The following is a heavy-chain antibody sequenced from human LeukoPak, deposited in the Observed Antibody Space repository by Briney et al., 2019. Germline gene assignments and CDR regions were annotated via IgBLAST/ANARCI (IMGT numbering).Heavy chain of an antibody. Sequence: PGRSLRLSRAASGFTFDNYAMHWVRQAPGKGLEWVSGIAWNSGNTDFADSVKGRFTISRDNAENSLYLQMNSLTPEDTAFYFCAKDMNSYGSGSSYNPWGPFDSWGQGTLVTVSS. J-gene: IGHJ4*02. CDR3: AKDMNSYGSGSSYNPWGPFDS. CDR2: IAWNSGNT. CDR1: GFTFDNYA. V-gene: IGHV3-9*01. D-gene: IGHD3-10*01.